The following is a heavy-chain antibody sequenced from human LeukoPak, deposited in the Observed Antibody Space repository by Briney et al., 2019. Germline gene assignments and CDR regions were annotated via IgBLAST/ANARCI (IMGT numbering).Heavy chain of an antibody. Sequence: SETLSLTCTVSGGSISSYYWSWIRQPPGKGLEWIGYIYYSGSTNYNPSLKSRVTISVGTSKNQFSLKLSSVTAADTAVYYCARDRLGYCSSTSCPPYYYYGMDVWGQGTTVTVSS. CDR1: GGSISSYY. CDR3: ARDRLGYCSSTSCPPYYYYGMDV. D-gene: IGHD2-2*01. CDR2: IYYSGST. J-gene: IGHJ6*02. V-gene: IGHV4-59*01.